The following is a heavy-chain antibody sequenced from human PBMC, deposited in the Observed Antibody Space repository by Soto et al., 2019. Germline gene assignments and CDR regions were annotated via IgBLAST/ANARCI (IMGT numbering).Heavy chain of an antibody. Sequence: SVKVSCKASGGTFSSYTISWVRQAPGQGLEWMGRIIPILGIANYAQKFQGRVTITADKSTSTAYMELSSLRSEDTAVYYCARSTCSSTSCYVNYYYYYMDVWGKGTTVTVSS. CDR3: ARSTCSSTSCYVNYYYYYMDV. V-gene: IGHV1-69*02. CDR1: GGTFSSYT. D-gene: IGHD2-2*01. J-gene: IGHJ6*03. CDR2: IIPILGIA.